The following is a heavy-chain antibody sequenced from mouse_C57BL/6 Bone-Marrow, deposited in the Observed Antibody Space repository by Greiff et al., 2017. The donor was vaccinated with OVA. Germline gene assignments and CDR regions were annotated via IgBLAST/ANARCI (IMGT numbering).Heavy chain of an antibody. D-gene: IGHD2-3*01. CDR1: GFTFSSYA. Sequence: EVKLMESGGGLVKPGGSLKLSCAASGFTFSSYAMSWVRQTPEKRLEWVATISDGGSYTYYPDNVKGRVTISRDNAKNNLYLQMSHLKSEDTAMYYCAREGWFLYAMDYWGQGTSVTVSS. CDR2: ISDGGSYT. V-gene: IGHV5-4*01. CDR3: AREGWFLYAMDY. J-gene: IGHJ4*01.